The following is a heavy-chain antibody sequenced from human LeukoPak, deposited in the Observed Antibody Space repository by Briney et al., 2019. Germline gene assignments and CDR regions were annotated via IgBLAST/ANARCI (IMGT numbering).Heavy chain of an antibody. J-gene: IGHJ4*02. V-gene: IGHV1-2*02. CDR2: INPNSGAT. CDR1: GYTFTGYY. Sequence: ASVKVSCKASGYTFTGYYMNWVRQAPGQGLEWMGWINPNSGATNYAQKFQGRVTMTRDTSISTTYMELSRLRSDDTAVYYCARDNSDSDPEHWARWGQGTLVIVSS. CDR3: ARDNSDSDPEHWAR. D-gene: IGHD1-14*01.